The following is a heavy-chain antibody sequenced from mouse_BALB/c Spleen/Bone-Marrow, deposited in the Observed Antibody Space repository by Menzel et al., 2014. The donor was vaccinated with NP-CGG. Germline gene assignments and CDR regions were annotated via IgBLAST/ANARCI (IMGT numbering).Heavy chain of an antibody. J-gene: IGHJ2*01. CDR2: ISYSGSA. CDR1: GDSITSGY. V-gene: IGHV3-8*02. CDR3: ATYDGYYFDY. Sequence: EVHLVESGPSLVKPSQTLSLPCSVTGDSITSGYWNWIRNFPGNKLEYMGYISYSGSAYYSPSLKSRISITRDTSKNQYYLQLNSVTTEDTATYYCATYDGYYFDYWGQGTTLTVSS. D-gene: IGHD2-3*01.